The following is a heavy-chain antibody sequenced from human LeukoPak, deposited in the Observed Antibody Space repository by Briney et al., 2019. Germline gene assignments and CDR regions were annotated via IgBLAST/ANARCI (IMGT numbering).Heavy chain of an antibody. CDR1: GFTFTTYW. V-gene: IGHV3-7*01. CDR2: INQDGREK. D-gene: IGHD6-19*01. Sequence: GVSLRLSCAASGFTFTTYWMSWVRQAPGKGLEGVANINQDGREKYYVDSVKGRFTISRDNAKNSLSLQMNSLRAEDTAVYYCARAYYSDGWSTGCFLDYWGQGILVTVSS. J-gene: IGHJ4*02. CDR3: ARAYYSDGWSTGCFLDY.